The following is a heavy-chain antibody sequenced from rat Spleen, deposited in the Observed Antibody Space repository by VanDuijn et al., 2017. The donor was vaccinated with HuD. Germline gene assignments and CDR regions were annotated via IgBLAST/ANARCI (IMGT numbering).Heavy chain of an antibody. CDR2: INSAGTT. CDR3: ARSDGVHYYLPFAD. D-gene: IGHD1-1*01. Sequence: EVQLQESGPGLVKPSQSLSLTCSVTGSSITSSYRWNWIRKFPGNRLEWMGYINSAGTTNYNPSLKSRISITRDTSKNQFFLQVNSVSSEDTATYYCARSDGVHYYLPFADWGQGTLVTASS. CDR1: GSSITSSYR. J-gene: IGHJ3*01. V-gene: IGHV3-3*01.